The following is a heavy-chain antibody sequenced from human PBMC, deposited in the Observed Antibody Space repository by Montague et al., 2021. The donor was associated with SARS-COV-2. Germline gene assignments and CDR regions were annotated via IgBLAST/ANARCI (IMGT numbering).Heavy chain of an antibody. Sequence: SLRLSCAASGFTSGDYQMTWVRQAPGKGLQWVANINQDETAKTYVDSVKGRFTISRDNAKNSLILQMNSLKDEDTAVYYCARPPRGPGTGWLDYWGQGTLVTVSS. CDR1: GFTSGDYQ. J-gene: IGHJ4*02. CDR3: ARPPRGPGTGWLDY. CDR2: INQDETAK. V-gene: IGHV3-7*01. D-gene: IGHD3/OR15-3a*01.